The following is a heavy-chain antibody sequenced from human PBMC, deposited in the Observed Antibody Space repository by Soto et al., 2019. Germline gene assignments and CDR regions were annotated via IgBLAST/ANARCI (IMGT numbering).Heavy chain of an antibody. J-gene: IGHJ6*03. CDR3: ARGFGSFYYMDV. CDR2: IGTAGDT. D-gene: IGHD3-10*01. CDR1: GFTLSSYD. Sequence: GGSLRLSCAASGFTLSSYDMHWVRQAPGRGLEWVSVIGTAGDTSYRGSVKGRFTISREKANNSLYLQMNSLLAGDTAVYYCARGFGSFYYMDVWGKGTKVTVSS. V-gene: IGHV3-13*01.